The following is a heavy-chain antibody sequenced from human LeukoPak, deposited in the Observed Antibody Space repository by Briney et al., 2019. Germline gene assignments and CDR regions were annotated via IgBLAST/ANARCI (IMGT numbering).Heavy chain of an antibody. Sequence: GGSLRLSCAASGFTFSSYAIGWVRQGPGKGLDWVSTITGSGTNTYYADSVKGRFTISRDNSKNTLYLQMNSLRAEDTAIYYCAQSRGGWFDPWGQRTLVTVSS. J-gene: IGHJ5*02. V-gene: IGHV3-23*01. CDR2: ITGSGTNT. CDR3: AQSRGGWFDP. CDR1: GFTFSSYA. D-gene: IGHD3-16*01.